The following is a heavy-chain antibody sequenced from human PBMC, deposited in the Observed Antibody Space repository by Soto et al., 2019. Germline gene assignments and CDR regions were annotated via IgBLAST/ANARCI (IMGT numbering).Heavy chain of an antibody. V-gene: IGHV4-34*01. Sequence: ASETLSLTCAVYGGSFSGYYWSWIRQPPGKGLEWIGEINHSGSTNYNPSLKSRVTISVDTSKNQFSLKLSSVTAADTAVYYCARQVIKWPPLHWGQGTLVTVSS. CDR3: ARQVIKWPPLH. D-gene: IGHD5-12*01. CDR1: GGSFSGYY. J-gene: IGHJ4*02. CDR2: INHSGST.